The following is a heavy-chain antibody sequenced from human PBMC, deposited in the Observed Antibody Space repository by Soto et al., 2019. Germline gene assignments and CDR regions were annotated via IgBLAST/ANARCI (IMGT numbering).Heavy chain of an antibody. V-gene: IGHV3-74*01. CDR1: GFTFSNAW. J-gene: IGHJ6*03. D-gene: IGHD6-13*01. CDR3: AREGPRMGAAAGNYYMDV. Sequence: GGSLRLSCAASGFTFSNAWMHWVRQAPGKGLVWVSRINSDGSSTSYADSVKGRFTISRDNAKNTLYLQMNSLRAEDTAVYYCAREGPRMGAAAGNYYMDVWGKGTTVTVSS. CDR2: INSDGSST.